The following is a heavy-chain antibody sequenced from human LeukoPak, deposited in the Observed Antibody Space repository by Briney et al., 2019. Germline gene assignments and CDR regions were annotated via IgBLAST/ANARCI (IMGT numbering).Heavy chain of an antibody. CDR1: GFTFSSYS. Sequence: GGSLRLSCAASGFTFSSYSMNWVRQAPGKGLEWVSSISSSSSYIYYADSVKGRFTISRDNAKNSLYLQMNSLRAEDTAVYYCARESYGDPTYYYYYYMDVWGKGTTVTVSS. CDR3: ARESYGDPTYYYYYYMDV. CDR2: ISSSSSYI. V-gene: IGHV3-21*01. D-gene: IGHD4-17*01. J-gene: IGHJ6*03.